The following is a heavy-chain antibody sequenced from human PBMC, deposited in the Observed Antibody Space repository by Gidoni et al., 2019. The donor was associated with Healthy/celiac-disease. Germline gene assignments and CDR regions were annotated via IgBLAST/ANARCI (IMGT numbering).Heavy chain of an antibody. D-gene: IGHD3-22*01. Sequence: QVQLQESGQGLVKPSETLSLTCAVSGYSISSGYYWGWSRQPPGKGLEWIGSIYHSGVTYYNPSLKSRVTISVDTSKIQFSLLLSSVIAAYTAVFYCARSGKYYYDSSGPFDYWGQGTLVTVSS. CDR2: IYHSGVT. CDR1: GYSISSGYY. CDR3: ARSGKYYYDSSGPFDY. V-gene: IGHV4-38-2*01. J-gene: IGHJ4*02.